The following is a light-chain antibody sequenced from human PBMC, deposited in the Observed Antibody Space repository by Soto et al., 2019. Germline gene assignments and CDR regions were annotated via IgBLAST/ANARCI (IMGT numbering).Light chain of an antibody. V-gene: IGLV2-11*01. CDR3: CSYAGSPRDV. Sequence: QSALTQPRSVSGSPGQSVTISCTGTSSGVGGYNYVSWYQQHPGKAPKVMIYDVSERPSGVPDRFSGSKSGNTASLTISGLQAEDEADYYCCSYAGSPRDVLGTGTKVTVL. CDR2: DVS. CDR1: SSGVGGYNY. J-gene: IGLJ1*01.